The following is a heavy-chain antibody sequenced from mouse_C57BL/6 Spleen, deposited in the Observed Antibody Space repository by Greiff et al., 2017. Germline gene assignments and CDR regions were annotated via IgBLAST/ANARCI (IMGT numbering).Heavy chain of an antibody. CDR1: GYTFTDYY. J-gene: IGHJ2*01. V-gene: IGHV1-18*01. CDR2: INPNNGGT. CDR3: ASGGAVIDY. Sequence: VQLQQSGPELVKPGASVKIPCKASGYTFTDYYMDWVKQSPGKSLEWIGDINPNNGGTIYNQKFKGKATLAVDTSSSTAYMELRSLTSEDTAVYYCASGGAVIDYWGQGTTLTVSS.